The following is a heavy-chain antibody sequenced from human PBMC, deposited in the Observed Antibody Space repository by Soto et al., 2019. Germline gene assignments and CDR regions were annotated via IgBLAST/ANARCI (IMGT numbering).Heavy chain of an antibody. D-gene: IGHD3-22*01. CDR2: VKSKNDGGTT. Sequence: GGSLRLSCAASGFTFINALINWGRQAPWKGLEWVGRVKSKNDGGTTDFAAPVKGRFAISRDDSKNMVYLEMNSLKTEDTAIYYCTTDSYITSIIVRFDYWGHGTLVTVS. CDR3: TTDSYITSIIVRFDY. J-gene: IGHJ4*01. CDR1: GFTFINAL. V-gene: IGHV3-15*07.